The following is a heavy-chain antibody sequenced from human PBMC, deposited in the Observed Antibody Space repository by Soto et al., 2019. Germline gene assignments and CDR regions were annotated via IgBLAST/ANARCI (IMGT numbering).Heavy chain of an antibody. CDR3: AREKHSSSWYAEYFQH. D-gene: IGHD6-13*01. Sequence: NPGGSLRLSCAASGFTFSDYYMSWIRQAPGKGLEWVSYISSSGSTIYYADSVKGRFTISRDNAKNSLYLQMNSLRAEDTAVYYCAREKHSSSWYAEYFQHWGQGTLVTVSS. CDR1: GFTFSDYY. V-gene: IGHV3-11*01. J-gene: IGHJ1*01. CDR2: ISSSGSTI.